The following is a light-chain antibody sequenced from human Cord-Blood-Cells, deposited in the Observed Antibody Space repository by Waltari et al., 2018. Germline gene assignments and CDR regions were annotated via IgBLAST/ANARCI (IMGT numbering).Light chain of an antibody. Sequence: SYELTQPPSVSVSPGQTASITCSGDKLGDKYACWYQQKPGRSPVRGIYQDSKRPSGIPERFSGSNSGNTATLTISGTQAMDEADYYCQAWDSSTASYVFGTGTKVTVL. CDR2: QDS. J-gene: IGLJ1*01. CDR3: QAWDSSTASYV. CDR1: KLGDKY. V-gene: IGLV3-1*01.